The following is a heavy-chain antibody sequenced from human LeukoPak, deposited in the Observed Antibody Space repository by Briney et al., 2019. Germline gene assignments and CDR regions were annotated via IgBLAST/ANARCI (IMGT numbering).Heavy chain of an antibody. V-gene: IGHV3-7*01. CDR1: GFTFSDYW. CDR3: ARGPSSVVTTG. Sequence: PGASLRLSCAASGFTFSDYWMTWVRQAPGKGLEWVTNIKQDGTTKHYVDSVKGRFTISRDNAKRSLYLQMNRLRAEDTALYYCARGPSSVVTTGWGQGTLVVVSS. J-gene: IGHJ4*02. CDR2: IKQDGTTK. D-gene: IGHD2-21*02.